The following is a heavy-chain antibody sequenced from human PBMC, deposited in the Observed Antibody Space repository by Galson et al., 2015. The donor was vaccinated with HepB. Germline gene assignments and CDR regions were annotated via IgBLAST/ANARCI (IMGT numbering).Heavy chain of an antibody. CDR2: INTNTGNP. CDR3: ARDKQWLVDY. D-gene: IGHD6-19*01. V-gene: IGHV7-4-1*02. Sequence: SVKVSCKASGYTFTGYYMHWVRQAPGQGLGWMGWINTNTGNPTYAQGFTGRFVFSLDTSVSTAYLQISSLKAEDTAVYYCARDKQWLVDYWGQGTLVTVSS. J-gene: IGHJ4*02. CDR1: GYTFTGYY.